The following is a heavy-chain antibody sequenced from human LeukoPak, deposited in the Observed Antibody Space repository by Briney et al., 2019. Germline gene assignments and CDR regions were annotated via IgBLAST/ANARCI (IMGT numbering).Heavy chain of an antibody. CDR1: GFTFSSYG. D-gene: IGHD3-10*01. Sequence: GGSLRLSCAASGFTFSSYGMHWVRQAPGKGLEWVAVISYDGSNKYYADSVKGRFTISRDNSKNTLYLQMNSLRAEDTAVYYCAYLLWFGELLLDDAFDIWGQGTMVTVSS. CDR3: AYLLWFGELLLDDAFDI. CDR2: ISYDGSNK. J-gene: IGHJ3*02. V-gene: IGHV3-30*03.